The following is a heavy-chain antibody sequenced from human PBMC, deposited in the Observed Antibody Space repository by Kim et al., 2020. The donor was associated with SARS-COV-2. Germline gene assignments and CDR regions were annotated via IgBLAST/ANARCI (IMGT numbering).Heavy chain of an antibody. Sequence: GGSLRLSCAASGFTFSSYEMNWVRQAPGKGLEWVSYISSSGSTIYYADSVKGRFTISRDNAKNSLYLQMNSLRAEDTAVYYCASDGTWGRFDYWGQGTLVTVSS. CDR3: ASDGTWGRFDY. D-gene: IGHD3-16*01. V-gene: IGHV3-48*03. CDR1: GFTFSSYE. J-gene: IGHJ4*02. CDR2: ISSSGSTI.